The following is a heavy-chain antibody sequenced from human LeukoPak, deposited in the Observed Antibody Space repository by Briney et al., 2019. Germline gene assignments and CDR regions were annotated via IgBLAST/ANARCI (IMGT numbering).Heavy chain of an antibody. CDR2: IIPMRDNT. CDR3: ARGPYDGTYYFDS. CDR1: GGSFNDYA. D-gene: IGHD3-16*01. V-gene: IGHV1-69*04. Sequence: GAWVTVSCKHCGGSFNDYAITWVRQAPGQGLEWMGRIIPMRDNTNYAQNFQDRVTITADKSTTTVYMEVNSLICEDVAVYFCARGPYDGTYYFDSWGQGTLVTVSS. J-gene: IGHJ4*02.